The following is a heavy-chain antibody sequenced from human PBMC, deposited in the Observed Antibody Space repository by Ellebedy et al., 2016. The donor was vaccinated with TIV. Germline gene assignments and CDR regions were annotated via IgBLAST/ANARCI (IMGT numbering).Heavy chain of an antibody. V-gene: IGHV3-48*01. CDR2: ISISGTTL. CDR1: GFTLSNSG. D-gene: IGHD1-14*01. CDR3: ARVDRVSHAMDV. J-gene: IGHJ6*02. Sequence: GESLKISXAASGFTLSNSGMTWVCQAPGKGLEWVSYISISGTTLYYADSVRGRFTISRDNAKNSLYLRMNSLRADDTAMYYCARVDRVSHAMDVWGQGTPVTVSS.